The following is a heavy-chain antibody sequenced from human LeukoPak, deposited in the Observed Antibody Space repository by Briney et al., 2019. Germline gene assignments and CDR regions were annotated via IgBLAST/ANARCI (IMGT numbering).Heavy chain of an antibody. CDR2: IWYDGSNK. CDR1: GFTFSSYG. V-gene: IGHV3-33*06. D-gene: IGHD3-10*01. Sequence: SLRLSCAASGFTFSSYGMHWVRQAPGKGLEWVAVIWYDGSNKYYADSVKGRFTISRDNSKNRLYLQMNSLRAEDSAIYYCAKRVSYSSGSHFDYWGQGTLVTVSS. J-gene: IGHJ4*02. CDR3: AKRVSYSSGSHFDY.